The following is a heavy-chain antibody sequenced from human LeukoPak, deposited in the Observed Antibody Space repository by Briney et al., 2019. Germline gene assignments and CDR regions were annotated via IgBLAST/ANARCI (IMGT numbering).Heavy chain of an antibody. CDR3: AKGRSPPYYFDY. Sequence: GGSLRLSCAASGFTFSVYAMSWVRQAPGKGLEWVSTISGSGGSTYYADSVEGRFTISRDNSKNTLYLQMNSLRAEDTAVYYCAKGRSPPYYFDYWGQGTLVTVSS. CDR1: GFTFSVYA. CDR2: ISGSGGST. J-gene: IGHJ4*02. V-gene: IGHV3-23*01.